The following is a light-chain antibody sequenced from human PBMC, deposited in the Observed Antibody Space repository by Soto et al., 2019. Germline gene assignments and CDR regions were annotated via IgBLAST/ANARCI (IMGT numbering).Light chain of an antibody. CDR2: DAS. J-gene: IGKJ4*01. CDR1: QSVSSY. Sequence: EMVLTQSPATLSLSPGERATLSCRASQSVSSYLAWYQQKPGQAPRLLIYDASNRATGIPARFSGSGSGTDFPLTISSLEPEDFAVYYCQQRSNWPTFGGGTKVEIK. V-gene: IGKV3-11*01. CDR3: QQRSNWPT.